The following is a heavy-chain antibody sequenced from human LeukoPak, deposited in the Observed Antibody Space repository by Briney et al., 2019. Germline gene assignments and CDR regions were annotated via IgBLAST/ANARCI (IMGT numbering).Heavy chain of an antibody. CDR3: ASLDVHYYDSSGYYYLGY. CDR2: INHSGST. CDR1: GGSISSGGYY. V-gene: IGHV4-30-2*01. J-gene: IGHJ4*02. Sequence: SQTLSLTCTVSGGSISSGGYYWSWIRQPPGKGLEWIGEINHSGSTNYNPSLKSRVTISVDTSKNQFSLKLSSVTAADTAVYYCASLDVHYYDSSGYYYLGYWGQGTLVTVSS. D-gene: IGHD3-22*01.